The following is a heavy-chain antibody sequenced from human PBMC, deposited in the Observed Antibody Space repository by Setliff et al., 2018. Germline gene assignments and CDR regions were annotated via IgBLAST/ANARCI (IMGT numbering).Heavy chain of an antibody. CDR1: GGSISSTSCY. Sequence: PSETLSLTCTVSGGSISSTSCYWGWIRQPPGKGLEWIGEIDHSGNTNYNPSLKSRVTISGDTSQNYFSLKLTSVTEADTAVYYCARGPPGYYYYMNVWGQGTTVTVSS. CDR2: IDHSGNT. J-gene: IGHJ6*03. V-gene: IGHV4-39*07. CDR3: ARGPPGYYYYMNV.